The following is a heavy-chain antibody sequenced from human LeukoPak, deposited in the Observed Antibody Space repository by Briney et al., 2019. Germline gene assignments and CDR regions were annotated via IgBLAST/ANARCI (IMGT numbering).Heavy chain of an antibody. J-gene: IGHJ4*02. V-gene: IGHV4-59*08. CDR2: AYYSGHT. CDR3: ARHPFPTPLDY. CDR1: GGSFSGYY. D-gene: IGHD3-3*01. Sequence: SETLSLTCAVYGGSFSGYYWSWIRQPPGKGLEWIGYAYYSGHTNYNSSLKSRVTMSLDTSKSQFSLRLSSVTAADTAVYFCARHPFPTPLDYWGPGTLVTVSS.